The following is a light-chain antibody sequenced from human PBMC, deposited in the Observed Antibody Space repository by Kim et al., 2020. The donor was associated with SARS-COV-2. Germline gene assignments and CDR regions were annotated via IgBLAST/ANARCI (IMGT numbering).Light chain of an antibody. Sequence: SVGDRITSTCRTSQGISNYLAWYQQIPGKIPRLLIYAASTLQSGVPSRFSGSGSGTDFTLTISSLQPEDFATYYCQNYNSAPALTFGGGTKVDIK. CDR3: QNYNSAPALT. CDR1: QGISNY. V-gene: IGKV1-27*01. CDR2: AAS. J-gene: IGKJ4*01.